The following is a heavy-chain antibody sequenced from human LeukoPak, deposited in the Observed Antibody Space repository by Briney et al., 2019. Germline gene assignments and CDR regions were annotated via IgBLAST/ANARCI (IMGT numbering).Heavy chain of an antibody. D-gene: IGHD3-22*01. Sequence: SQTLSLTCAISGDSVSNNTTAWNWIRQSPSRGLEWLGRTYYRSKWYNEYAVSVRSRITINPDTSKNQFSLQLSSVTAADTAVYYCARAGTYYYDSSGYLFDYWGQGTLVTVSS. CDR1: GDSVSNNTTA. CDR2: TYYRSKWYN. V-gene: IGHV6-1*01. J-gene: IGHJ4*02. CDR3: ARAGTYYYDSSGYLFDY.